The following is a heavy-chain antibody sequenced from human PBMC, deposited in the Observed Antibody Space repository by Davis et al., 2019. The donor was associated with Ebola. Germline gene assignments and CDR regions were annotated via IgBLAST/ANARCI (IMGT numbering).Heavy chain of an antibody. CDR2: IYPGDSDT. Sequence: KVSCKASGYTFTSYGISWVRQMPGKGLEWMGIIYPGDSDTRYSPSFQGQVTISADKSISTAYLQWSSLKASDTAMYYCARRLNYYYMDVWGKGTTVTVSS. J-gene: IGHJ6*03. CDR1: GYTFTSYG. V-gene: IGHV5-51*01. D-gene: IGHD3-16*01. CDR3: ARRLNYYYMDV.